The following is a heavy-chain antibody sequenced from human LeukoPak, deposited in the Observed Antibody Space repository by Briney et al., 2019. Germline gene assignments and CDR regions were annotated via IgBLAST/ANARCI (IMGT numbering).Heavy chain of an antibody. CDR3: ARDMGGSAPEHYYYYYGMDV. D-gene: IGHD1-14*01. J-gene: IGHJ6*02. Sequence: GGSLRLSCAASGFTFSSYSMNWVRQAPGKGLEWVSSISSSSSYIYYADSVKGRFTISRDNAKISLYLQMNSLRAEDTAVYYCARDMGGSAPEHYYYYYGMDVWGQGTTVTVSS. CDR2: ISSSSSYI. CDR1: GFTFSSYS. V-gene: IGHV3-21*01.